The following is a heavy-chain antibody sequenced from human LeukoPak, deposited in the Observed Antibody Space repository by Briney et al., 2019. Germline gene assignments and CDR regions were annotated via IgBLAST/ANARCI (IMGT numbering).Heavy chain of an antibody. Sequence: GVLRLSCSASGFTFIAYAMHWVRQAPGKGLEYVSAISPNGGSTYYAASVKGRFTISRDNSKNTLYLQMSSLRVEDPAVYYCVPKGNEGYWGQGTLVTVSS. V-gene: IGHV3-64D*06. CDR1: GFTFIAYA. D-gene: IGHD1-1*01. CDR3: VPKGNEGY. J-gene: IGHJ4*02. CDR2: ISPNGGST.